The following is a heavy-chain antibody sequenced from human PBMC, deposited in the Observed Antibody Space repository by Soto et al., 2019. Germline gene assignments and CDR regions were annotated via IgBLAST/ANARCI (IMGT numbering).Heavy chain of an antibody. CDR2: IYYSGST. J-gene: IGHJ4*02. CDR3: ARHKYHSSSHSAY. V-gene: IGHV4-39*01. CDR1: GGSISSSSYY. D-gene: IGHD3-22*01. Sequence: SETRSLTCTVSGGSISSSSYYWGWIRQPPGKGLEWIGSIYYSGSTYYNPSLKSRVTISVDTSKNQFSLKLSSVTAADTAVYYCARHKYHSSSHSAYWGQGTLVTVGS.